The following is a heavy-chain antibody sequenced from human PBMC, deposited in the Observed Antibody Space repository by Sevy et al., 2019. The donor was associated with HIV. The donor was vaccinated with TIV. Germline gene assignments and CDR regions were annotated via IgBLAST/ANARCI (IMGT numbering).Heavy chain of an antibody. Sequence: GGSLRLSCAASGFTFSSYWMSWVRQAPGKGLEWVANIKQDGSEKYYVDSVKGRFTISRDNAKNSRYLQMNSLRAEDTAVYYCAGAPTEYGDYVRNGMDVWGQGTTVTVSS. CDR3: AGAPTEYGDYVRNGMDV. CDR1: GFTFSSYW. J-gene: IGHJ6*02. V-gene: IGHV3-7*01. CDR2: IKQDGSEK. D-gene: IGHD4-17*01.